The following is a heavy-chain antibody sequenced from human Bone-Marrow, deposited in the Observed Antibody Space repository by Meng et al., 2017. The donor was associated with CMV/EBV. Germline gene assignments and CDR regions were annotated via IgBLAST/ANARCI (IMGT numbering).Heavy chain of an antibody. J-gene: IGHJ6*02. V-gene: IGHV1-69*10. Sequence: SVKVSCKASGGTFSSYAISWVRQAPGQGLEWMGGIIPILGIANYAQKFQGRVTITADKSTSTAYMELSSLRSEDTAVYYCARDEIVVVPRYYYYGMDVWGQGTTVTVSS. CDR3: ARDEIVVVPRYYYYGMDV. CDR2: IIPILGIA. D-gene: IGHD2-2*01. CDR1: GGTFSSYA.